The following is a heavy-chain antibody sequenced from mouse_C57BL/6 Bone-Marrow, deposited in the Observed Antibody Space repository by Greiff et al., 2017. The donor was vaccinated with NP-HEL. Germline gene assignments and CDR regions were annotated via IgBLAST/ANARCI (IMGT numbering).Heavy chain of an antibody. Sequence: VQLQQSGAELVRPGTSVKVSCKASGYAFTNYLIEWVKQRPGQGLEWIGVINPGSGGTNYNEKFKGKATLTADKSSRTAYMQLSSLTSEDSAVYFCASNGRRGYYAMDYWGQGTSVTVSS. V-gene: IGHV1-54*01. CDR1: GYAFTNYL. CDR3: ASNGRRGYYAMDY. J-gene: IGHJ4*01. D-gene: IGHD2-12*01. CDR2: INPGSGGT.